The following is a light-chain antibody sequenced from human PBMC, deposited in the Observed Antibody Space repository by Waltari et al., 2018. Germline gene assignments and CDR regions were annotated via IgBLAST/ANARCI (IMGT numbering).Light chain of an antibody. V-gene: IGKV3-20*01. Sequence: EIVLTQSPGTLSLSPGERATLSCRASQRIGRYLAWYQHKPDQAPRLLIYGASSRATGIPDRLSGSGSGTDFSLTISRLEPEDFAVYYCQNHERLPATFGQGTKVEIK. J-gene: IGKJ1*01. CDR2: GAS. CDR3: QNHERLPAT. CDR1: QRIGRY.